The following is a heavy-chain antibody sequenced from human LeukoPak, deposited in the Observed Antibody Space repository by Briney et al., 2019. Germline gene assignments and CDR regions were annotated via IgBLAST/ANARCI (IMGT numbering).Heavy chain of an antibody. CDR1: GFTFSSYA. V-gene: IGHV3-23*01. CDR3: AKCGEDGYGSPIN. J-gene: IGHJ4*02. Sequence: GGSLRLSCAASGFTFSSYARSWVRQAPGKGLEWVSAISGSGGSTYYADSVKGRFTISRDNSKNTLYLQMNSLRAEDTAVYYCAKCGEDGYGSPINWGQGTLVTVSS. D-gene: IGHD5-24*01. CDR2: ISGSGGST.